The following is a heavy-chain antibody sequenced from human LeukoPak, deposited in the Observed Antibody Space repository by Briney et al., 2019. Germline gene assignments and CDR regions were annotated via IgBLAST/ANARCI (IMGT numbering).Heavy chain of an antibody. D-gene: IGHD1/OR15-1a*01. CDR2: MNKDGSEK. V-gene: IGHV3-7*03. Sequence: PGGSLRLSCAVSGFTFSRYWMNWVRQAPGKGPEWVANMNKDGSEKYYVDSVKGRFTISRDTAKNSLYLQMNNLRAEDTALYYCARNNDMDVWGQGTTVIVSS. CDR1: GFTFSRYW. J-gene: IGHJ6*02. CDR3: ARNNDMDV.